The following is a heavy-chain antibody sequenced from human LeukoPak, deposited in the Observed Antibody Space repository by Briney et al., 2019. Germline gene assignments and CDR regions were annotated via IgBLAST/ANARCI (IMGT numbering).Heavy chain of an antibody. V-gene: IGHV3-48*01. CDR2: ISSSSSVI. CDR1: GFTRSSYS. CDR3: ARDMGSQHDY. D-gene: IGHD3-10*01. J-gene: IGHJ4*02. Sequence: GGSLRLSCAASGFTRSSYSMNWVRQAPGKGLEWVSYISSSSSVIYYSDSVKGRFTISRDNAKNSLYLQMNSLRAEDTAVYYCARDMGSQHDYWGQGTLVTVSS.